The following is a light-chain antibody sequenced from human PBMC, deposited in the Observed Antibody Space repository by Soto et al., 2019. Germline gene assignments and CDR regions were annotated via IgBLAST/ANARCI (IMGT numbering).Light chain of an antibody. V-gene: IGKV3-11*01. CDR3: QQRSNWPLT. CDR1: QSVNTY. Sequence: EIVLTQSPATLSLSPGERATLSCRASQSVNTYLAWYQQRPGQAPSLLMYDASNRATGIPARFSGRGSGTDFTLTIDSLEPEDFAVYYCQQRSNWPLTFGGGTKVEIK. J-gene: IGKJ4*01. CDR2: DAS.